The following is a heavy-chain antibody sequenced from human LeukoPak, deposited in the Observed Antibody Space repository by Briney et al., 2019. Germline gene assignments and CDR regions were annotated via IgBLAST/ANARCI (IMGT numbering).Heavy chain of an antibody. CDR3: ARTTYYYGSGSSFDP. J-gene: IGHJ5*02. CDR2: IYTSGST. V-gene: IGHV4-4*07. D-gene: IGHD3-10*01. Sequence: SETLSPTCTVSGGSISSYYWSWIRQPAGKGLEWIGRIYTSGSTNYNPSLKSRVTMSVDTSKNQFSLKLSSVTAADTAVYYCARTTYYYGSGSSFDPWGQGTLVTVSS. CDR1: GGSISSYY.